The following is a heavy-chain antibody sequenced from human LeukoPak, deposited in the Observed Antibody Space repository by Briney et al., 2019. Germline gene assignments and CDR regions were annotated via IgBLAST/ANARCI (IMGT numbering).Heavy chain of an antibody. D-gene: IGHD3-22*01. Sequence: SETLSLTCTVSGGSISSYYWSWIRQPPGKGLEWIGYIYYSGSTYYNPSLKSRVTISVDTSKNQFSLKLSSVTAADTAVYYCARAHHYYDSSGYSGGDAFDIWGQGTMVTVSS. CDR3: ARAHHYYDSSGYSGGDAFDI. CDR2: IYYSGST. V-gene: IGHV4-59*08. J-gene: IGHJ3*02. CDR1: GGSISSYY.